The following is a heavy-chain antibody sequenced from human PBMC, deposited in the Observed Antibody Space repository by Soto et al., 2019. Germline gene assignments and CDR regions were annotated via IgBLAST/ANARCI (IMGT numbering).Heavy chain of an antibody. CDR3: AREGDGSRWFNYFDY. Sequence: GGSLRLSCVASGFTSKGAWMNWVRQAPGKGLEWVSAISGSGGSTYYADSVKGRFTISRDNSKNTLYLQMNSLRAEDTAVYYCAREGDGSRWFNYFDYWGQGTQVTVSS. CDR2: ISGSGGST. V-gene: IGHV3-23*01. D-gene: IGHD6-13*01. CDR1: GFTSKGAW. J-gene: IGHJ4*02.